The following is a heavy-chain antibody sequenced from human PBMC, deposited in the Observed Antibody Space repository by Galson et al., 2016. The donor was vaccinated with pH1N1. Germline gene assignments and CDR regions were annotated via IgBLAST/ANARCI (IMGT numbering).Heavy chain of an antibody. Sequence: SLRLSCAASGFTFSNYHMHWIRQSPGTELMWVSRITTDATASKYADSVRGRFTISRDNTKNVLYLQMNSLRADDTAVYYCVRDLNWALFDLWGQGTLVTVSS. V-gene: IGHV3-74*01. J-gene: IGHJ4*02. D-gene: IGHD7-27*01. CDR3: VRDLNWALFDL. CDR2: ITTDATAS. CDR1: GFTFSNYH.